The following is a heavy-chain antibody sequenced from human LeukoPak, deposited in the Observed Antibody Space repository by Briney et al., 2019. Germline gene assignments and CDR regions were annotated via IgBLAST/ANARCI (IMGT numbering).Heavy chain of an antibody. CDR2: INHSGST. D-gene: IGHD5-12*01. Sequence: SETLSLTCAVYGGSFSGYYWSWIRQPPGKGLEWIGEINHSGSTNYNPSPKSRVTISVDTSKNQFSLKLSSVTAADTAVYYCARATDYYYYGMDVWGQGTTVTVSS. CDR3: ARATDYYYYGMDV. V-gene: IGHV4-34*01. J-gene: IGHJ6*02. CDR1: GGSFSGYY.